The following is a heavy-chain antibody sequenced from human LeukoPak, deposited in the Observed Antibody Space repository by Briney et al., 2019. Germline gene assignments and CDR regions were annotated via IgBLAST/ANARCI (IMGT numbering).Heavy chain of an antibody. CDR2: IKQGGSDK. D-gene: IGHD4/OR15-4a*01. CDR1: GFLLSNYW. Sequence: PGGSLTLSCAPSGFLLSNYWMSWVRQAPGKGLEWAANIKQGGSDKYYVDSVKGRYIISRDNANNALYLQMNSLRDEDAAVYYCASATIAHFDYWGQGTLVTVSS. CDR3: ASATIAHFDY. V-gene: IGHV3-7*05. J-gene: IGHJ4*02.